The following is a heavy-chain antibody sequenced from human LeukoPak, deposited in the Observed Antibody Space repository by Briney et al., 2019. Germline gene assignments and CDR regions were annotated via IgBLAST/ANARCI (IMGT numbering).Heavy chain of an antibody. Sequence: SETLSLTCTVSGGSISSYYWSWIRQPAGKGLEWIGRIYTSGSTNYNSSLKSRVTMSVDTSKNQFSLKLSSVTAADTAVYYYAREGLQGLFDYWGQGTLVTVSS. J-gene: IGHJ4*02. CDR1: GGSISSYY. CDR2: IYTSGST. D-gene: IGHD3/OR15-3a*01. CDR3: AREGLQGLFDY. V-gene: IGHV4-4*07.